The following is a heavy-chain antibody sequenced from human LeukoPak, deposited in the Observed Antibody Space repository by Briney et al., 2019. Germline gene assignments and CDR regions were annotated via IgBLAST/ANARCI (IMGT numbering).Heavy chain of an antibody. CDR3: VRVGYRDQDYYYSYMDV. CDR2: ISSGSGAAI. Sequence: GGSLRLSCAASGFTFGDYYMSWIRQAPGRGLEWVSYISSGSGAAIYYADSVRGRFTISRDNAQNSLYLQMDSLRAEDTAMYYCVRVGYRDQDYYYSYMDVWGRGTTVTVSS. V-gene: IGHV3-11*01. CDR1: GFTFGDYY. D-gene: IGHD5-24*01. J-gene: IGHJ6*03.